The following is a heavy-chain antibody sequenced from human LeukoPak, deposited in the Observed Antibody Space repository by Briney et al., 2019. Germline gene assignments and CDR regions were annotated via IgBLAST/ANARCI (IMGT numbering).Heavy chain of an antibody. CDR3: ASDNYGDYGDY. V-gene: IGHV3-21*01. J-gene: IGHJ4*02. CDR1: GSTFSSYS. D-gene: IGHD4-17*01. Sequence: GGSLRLSCAASGSTFSSYSMNWVRQAPGKGLEWASSISSSSSYVYYADSVKGRFTISRDNAKNSLYLQMNSLRAEDTAVYYCASDNYGDYGDYWGQGTLVTVSS. CDR2: ISSSSSYV.